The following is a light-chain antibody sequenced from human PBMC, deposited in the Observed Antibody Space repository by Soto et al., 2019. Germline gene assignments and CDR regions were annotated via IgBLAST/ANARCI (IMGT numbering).Light chain of an antibody. CDR3: QQHADWPLT. V-gene: IGKV3D-20*02. CDR2: AAS. J-gene: IGKJ4*01. CDR1: QSVSSSY. Sequence: EIVLTQSPGTLSLSPGERATLSCRASQSVSSSYLAWYQKKPGQAPGLLIYAASTRATGIPARFSGSGSGTDFTLTISSLEPEDFAVYYCQQHADWPLTFGGGTNVEIK.